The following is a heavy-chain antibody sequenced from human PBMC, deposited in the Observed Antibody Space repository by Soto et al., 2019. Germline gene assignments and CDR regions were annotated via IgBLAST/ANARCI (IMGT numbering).Heavy chain of an antibody. Sequence: QVQLVQSGAEVKKPGSSVKVSCKASGGTFSSYALSWVRQAPGQGLEWMGGIIPIFGTANYAQKFQGRVTITADKSTSTAYMELSSLRSEDTAVYYCARGRFGELSPYNWFDPWGQGTLVTVSS. J-gene: IGHJ5*02. V-gene: IGHV1-69*06. CDR1: GGTFSSYA. D-gene: IGHD3-10*01. CDR3: ARGRFGELSPYNWFDP. CDR2: IIPIFGTA.